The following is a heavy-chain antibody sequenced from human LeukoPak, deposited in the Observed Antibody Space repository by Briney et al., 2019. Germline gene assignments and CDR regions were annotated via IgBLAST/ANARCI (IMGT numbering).Heavy chain of an antibody. CDR3: ARDRYYGMDV. V-gene: IGHV4-34*01. J-gene: IGHJ6*02. CDR2: INHSGST. CDR1: GGSFSGYY. Sequence: SETLSLTCAVYGGSFSGYYWSWIRQPPGKGLEWIGEINHSGSTNYNPSLKSRVTISVDTSKNQFSLKLSSVTAADTAVYYCARDRYYGMDVWGQGTTVTVSS.